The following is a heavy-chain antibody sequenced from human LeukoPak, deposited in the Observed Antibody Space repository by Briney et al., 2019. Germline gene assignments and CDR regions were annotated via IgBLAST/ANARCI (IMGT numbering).Heavy chain of an antibody. V-gene: IGHV3-21*01. D-gene: IGHD3-9*01. CDR1: GFTFSSYS. CDR2: ISSSSSYI. J-gene: IGHJ6*03. CDR3: ARDGDILTGYYPHYYMDV. Sequence: GGTLRLSCAASGFTFSSYSMNWVRQAPGKGLEWVSSISSSSSYIYYADSVKGRFTISRDNAKNSLYLQMNSLKAEDTAVYYCARDGDILTGYYPHYYMDVWGKGTTVTVS.